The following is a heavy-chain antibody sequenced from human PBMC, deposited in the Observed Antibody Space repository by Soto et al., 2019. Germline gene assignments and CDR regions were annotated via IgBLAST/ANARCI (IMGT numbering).Heavy chain of an antibody. CDR1: GGSISSGDY. CDR3: ARRKGHYDDYVLFDY. CDR2: IYYSGST. V-gene: IGHV4-31*03. D-gene: IGHD4-17*01. Sequence: SETLSLTCTVSGGSISSGDYWSWIRQHPGKGLEWIGYIYYSGSTYYNPSLKSRVTISVDTSKNQFSLKLSSVTAADTAVYYCARRKGHYDDYVLFDYWGQGTLVTSPQ. J-gene: IGHJ4*02.